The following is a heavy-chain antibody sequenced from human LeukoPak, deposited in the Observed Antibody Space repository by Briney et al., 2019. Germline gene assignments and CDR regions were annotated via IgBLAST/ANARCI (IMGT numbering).Heavy chain of an antibody. D-gene: IGHD2-15*01. Sequence: ASVKVSCKASGYTFTGYYMHWVRQAPGQGLEWMGWINPNSGGTNYAQKFQGRVTMTRDTSISTAYMELSRLRSDDTAVYYCARASCGGGSCYGSAWFDPWGQGTLVTVSS. V-gene: IGHV1-2*02. CDR1: GYTFTGYY. CDR2: INPNSGGT. J-gene: IGHJ5*02. CDR3: ARASCGGGSCYGSAWFDP.